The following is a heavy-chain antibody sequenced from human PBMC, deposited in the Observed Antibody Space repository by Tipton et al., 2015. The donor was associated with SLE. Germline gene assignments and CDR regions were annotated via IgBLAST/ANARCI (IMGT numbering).Heavy chain of an antibody. CDR3: VRVEGAYDQYYFDS. CDR2: IYYSGST. CDR1: GGSISRYY. D-gene: IGHD5-12*01. J-gene: IGHJ4*02. V-gene: IGHV4-59*01. Sequence: LRLSCTVSGGSISRYYWSWIRQSPEKGLEWIGYIYYSGSTKYNPSLKSRVTMSVDTSKSQFSLKLTSVTAADTAVYYCVRVEGAYDQYYFDSWGQGTLVTVSS.